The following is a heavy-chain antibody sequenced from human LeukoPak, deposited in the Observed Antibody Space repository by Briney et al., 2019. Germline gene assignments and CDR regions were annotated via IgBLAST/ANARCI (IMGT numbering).Heavy chain of an antibody. CDR2: ISDSGGST. CDR1: GFTFSSYR. J-gene: IGHJ4*02. Sequence: GGSLRLSCAASGFTFSSYRMSWVRQAPGKGLEWVSAISDSGGSTNYADTVKGRFTISRDNSKNTLYLQMNSLRAEDTAIYYCAKSGPYELLWFGELLSTFDYWGQGTLVTVSS. V-gene: IGHV3-23*01. D-gene: IGHD3-10*01. CDR3: AKSGPYELLWFGELLSTFDY.